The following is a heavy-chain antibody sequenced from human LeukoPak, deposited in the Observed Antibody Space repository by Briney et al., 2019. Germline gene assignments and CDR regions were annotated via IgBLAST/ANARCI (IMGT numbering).Heavy chain of an antibody. J-gene: IGHJ6*02. D-gene: IGHD6-13*01. CDR2: IDRGGST. CDR1: GFSVSSND. V-gene: IGHV3-53*01. Sequence: PGGSLRLSCEASGFSVSSNDMSWVRQAPGKGLECVSVIDRGGSTFYADSVTGRFTISRDNSKNTLYLQMNSLRVEDTAEFYCAKRVGYGYGMDVWGQGTTVTVSS. CDR3: AKRVGYGYGMDV.